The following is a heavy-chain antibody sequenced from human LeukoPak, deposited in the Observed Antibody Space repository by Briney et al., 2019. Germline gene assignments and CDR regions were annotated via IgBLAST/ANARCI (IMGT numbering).Heavy chain of an antibody. J-gene: IGHJ4*02. CDR1: GGSFSVYY. D-gene: IGHD6-19*01. CDR3: ARPLGSGWYPFDY. CDR2: INHSGST. V-gene: IGHV4-34*01. Sequence: SETLSLTCAVYGGSFSVYYWSWIRQPPGKGLEWIGEINHSGSTNYNPSLKSRVTISVDTSKNQFSLKLSSVTAADTAVYYCARPLGSGWYPFDYWGQGTLVTVSS.